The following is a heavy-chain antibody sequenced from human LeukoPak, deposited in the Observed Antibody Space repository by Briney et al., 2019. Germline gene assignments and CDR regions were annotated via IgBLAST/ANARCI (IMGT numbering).Heavy chain of an antibody. CDR3: ARGEWLGFDY. D-gene: IGHD6-19*01. V-gene: IGHV4-59*01. J-gene: IGHJ4*02. CDR1: GGSISSYY. CDR2: ICYSGST. Sequence: PSETLSLTCTVSGGSISSYYWSWIRQPPGKGLEWIGYICYSGSTNYNPSLKSRATISVDTSKNQFSLKLSSVTAADTAVYYCARGEWLGFDYWGQGTLVTVSS.